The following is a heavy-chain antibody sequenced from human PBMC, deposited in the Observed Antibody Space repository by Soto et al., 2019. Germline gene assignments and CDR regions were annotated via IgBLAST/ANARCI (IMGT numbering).Heavy chain of an antibody. J-gene: IGHJ6*02. CDR1: GGSISSGGYS. CDR3: ARDWWELGYGMDV. D-gene: IGHD1-26*01. V-gene: IGHV4-30-2*01. Sequence: QLQLQESGSGLVKPSQTLSLTCAVSGGSISSGGYSWSWIRQPPGKGLEWIGYIYHSGSTYYNPALKSRVTISVDRSKNQFSLKLSSVTAADTAVYYCARDWWELGYGMDVWGQGTTVTVSS. CDR2: IYHSGST.